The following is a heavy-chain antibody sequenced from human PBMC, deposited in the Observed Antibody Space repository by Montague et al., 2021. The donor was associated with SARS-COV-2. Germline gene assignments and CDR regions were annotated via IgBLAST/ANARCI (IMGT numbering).Heavy chain of an antibody. D-gene: IGHD2-2*03. V-gene: IGHV4-34*01. CDR1: GGSFSDYH. Sequence: SETLSLTCAVSGGSFSDYHWSWIRQPPGGGLEWIGRINHGGSTKYNPSLKSRVTISIDTSKNQFSLKLSSVTAADTAVYYCAGGTPGYWGQGTLVTVSS. CDR3: AGGTPGY. CDR2: INHGGST. J-gene: IGHJ4*02.